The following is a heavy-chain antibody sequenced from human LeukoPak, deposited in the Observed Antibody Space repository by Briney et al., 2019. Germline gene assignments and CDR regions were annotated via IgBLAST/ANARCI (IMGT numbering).Heavy chain of an antibody. D-gene: IGHD1-14*01. Sequence: SQTLSLTCTVSGGSISSGDYYWSWIRQPAGKGLEWIGRIYTSGSTNYNPSLKSRVTISVDTSKNQFSLKLSSVTAADTAVYYCARDHRLGTHAFDIWGQGTMVTVSS. CDR2: IYTSGST. CDR3: ARDHRLGTHAFDI. V-gene: IGHV4-61*02. J-gene: IGHJ3*02. CDR1: GGSISSGDYY.